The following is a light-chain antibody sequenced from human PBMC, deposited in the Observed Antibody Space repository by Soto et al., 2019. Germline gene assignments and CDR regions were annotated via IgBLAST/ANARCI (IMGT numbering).Light chain of an antibody. CDR1: QSVSSR. CDR2: GAS. CDR3: QQYNNWPLT. V-gene: IGKV3-15*01. Sequence: EVVLTQSPGTLSLSPGERATLSCRASQSVSSRLAWYQQKPGQAPRLLIYGASTRATGIPARFSGSGSGTEFTLTISSLQSEDFAVYYCQQYNNWPLTFGQGTRLEIK. J-gene: IGKJ5*01.